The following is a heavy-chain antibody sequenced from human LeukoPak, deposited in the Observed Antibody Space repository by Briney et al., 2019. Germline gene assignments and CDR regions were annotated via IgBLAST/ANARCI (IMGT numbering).Heavy chain of an antibody. V-gene: IGHV3-23*01. CDR2: MTSDGRT. J-gene: IGHJ6*03. Sequence: GGSLTLSCAASGFTFSNYAMVWVRQAPGKGLDWVSAMTSDGRTFYADSVRGRVTIFRDNSKYTLYLQMNSLGAEDTAEYFCANVGVAAASPPFYLDVWGKGTTVTVSS. CDR1: GFTFSNYA. CDR3: ANVGVAAASPPFYLDV. D-gene: IGHD2-2*01.